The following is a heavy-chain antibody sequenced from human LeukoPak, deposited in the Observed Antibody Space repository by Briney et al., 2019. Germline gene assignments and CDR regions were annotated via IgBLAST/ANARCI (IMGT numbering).Heavy chain of an antibody. J-gene: IGHJ6*02. CDR1: GFTFDDYA. D-gene: IGHD6-6*01. CDR3: AKDTRSSYYYYGMDV. Sequence: GGSLRLSCAASGFTFDDYAMHWVRQAPGKGPEWVSGISWNSGSIGYADSVKGRFTISRDNAKNSLYLQMNSLRAEDTALYYCAKDTRSSYYYYGMDVWGQGTTVTVSS. V-gene: IGHV3-9*01. CDR2: ISWNSGSI.